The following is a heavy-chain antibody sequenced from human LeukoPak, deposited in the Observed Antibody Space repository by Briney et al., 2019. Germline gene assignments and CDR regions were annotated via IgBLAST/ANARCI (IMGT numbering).Heavy chain of an antibody. CDR3: VRDPKFYGDNDY. V-gene: IGHV3-23*01. Sequence: PGGSLRLSCGASGFSFSSHGMSWVRQAPRMGLEWVSTISSNGGSTYYADSVKGRFTISRDNSNYTLYLQMNSLTAEDTAVYYCVRDPKFYGDNDYWGQGTLVTVSS. CDR2: ISSNGGST. D-gene: IGHD4-17*01. CDR1: GFSFSSHG. J-gene: IGHJ4*02.